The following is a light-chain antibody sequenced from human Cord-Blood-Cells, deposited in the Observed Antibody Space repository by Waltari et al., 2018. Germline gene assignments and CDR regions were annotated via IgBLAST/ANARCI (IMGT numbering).Light chain of an antibody. J-gene: IGLJ3*02. CDR3: MIWHSSAWV. Sequence: QAVLTQPASLSASPGASASLTCTLRSGTNVGTYRIYWYQHKPGSPPQYHLRYKSDSDKQQGSGVPSRFSGSKDASANAGILLISGLQSEDEADYYCMIWHSSAWVFGGGTKLTVL. V-gene: IGLV5-45*01. CDR1: SGTNVGTYR. CDR2: YKSDSDK.